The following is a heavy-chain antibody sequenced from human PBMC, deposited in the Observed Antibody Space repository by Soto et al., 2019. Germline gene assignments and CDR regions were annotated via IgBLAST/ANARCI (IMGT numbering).Heavy chain of an antibody. CDR3: ARDKRDLRFLEWSYYFDY. V-gene: IGHV3-66*01. J-gene: IGHJ4*02. CDR1: GFTVSSNY. Sequence: GSLRLSCAASGFTVSSNYISWVRQAPGKGLEWVSVIYSGGSTYYADSVKGRFTISRDNSKNTLYLQMNSLRAEDTAVYYCARDKRDLRFLEWSYYFDYWGQGTLVTVSS. D-gene: IGHD3-3*01. CDR2: IYSGGST.